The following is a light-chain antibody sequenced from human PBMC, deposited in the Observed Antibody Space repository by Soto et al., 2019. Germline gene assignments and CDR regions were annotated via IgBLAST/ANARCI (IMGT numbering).Light chain of an antibody. Sequence: IQMSQSPFTLSSSPGDRVTITCLASQSITSYVNWSLQKPGKAPELLAHAASRLQSGVPSRFSGSGSGTDFTLTISSLQPEDFATYYCQQTYGTPQTFGQGTKVDIK. CDR3: QQTYGTPQT. V-gene: IGKV1-39*01. CDR2: AAS. CDR1: QSITSY. J-gene: IGKJ1*01.